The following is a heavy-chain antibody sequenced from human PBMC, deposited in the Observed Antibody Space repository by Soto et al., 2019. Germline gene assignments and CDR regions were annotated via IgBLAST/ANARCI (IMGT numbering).Heavy chain of an antibody. V-gene: IGHV1-3*05. CDR2: INAGNGNT. J-gene: IGHJ4*02. CDR1: GYTYTSYA. Sequence: QVQLVQSGAEEKKPGASVKVSCKASGYTYTSYAMHWVRQAPGQRLEWMGWINAGNGNTKYSQKFQGRVTITRDTSASTAYMELSSLRSEDTAVYYCARGTVVTHFDYWGQGTLVTVSS. D-gene: IGHD2-15*01. CDR3: ARGTVVTHFDY.